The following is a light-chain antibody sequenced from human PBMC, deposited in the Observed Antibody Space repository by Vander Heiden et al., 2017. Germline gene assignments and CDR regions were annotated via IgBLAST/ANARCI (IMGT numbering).Light chain of an antibody. CDR3: QAWDSTTVV. J-gene: IGLJ2*01. V-gene: IGLV3-1*01. Sequence: SYELTQPHSLSVSPGQTADITCSGDKLGDKYASWYQQKPGQSPVLVIYQDTKRPSGIPERFSGSNSGNTATLTISGTQTMDEADYYCQAWDSTTVVFGGGTKLTVL. CDR1: KLGDKY. CDR2: QDT.